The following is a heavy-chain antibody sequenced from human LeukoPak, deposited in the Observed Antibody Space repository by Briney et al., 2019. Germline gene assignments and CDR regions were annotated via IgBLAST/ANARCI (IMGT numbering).Heavy chain of an antibody. CDR1: GITLSNYG. J-gene: IGHJ4*02. CDR2: ISDTGGRT. CDR3: AKRGVVIRVILVGFHKEAYYFDS. Sequence: GGSLRLSCAVSGITLSNYGMTWVRQAPGKGLEWVAGISDTGGRTNYADSVKGRFTISRDNPKNTLYLQMNSLRVEDTAVYFCAKRGVVIRVILVGFHKEAYYFDSWGQGALVTVSS. V-gene: IGHV3-23*01. D-gene: IGHD3-22*01.